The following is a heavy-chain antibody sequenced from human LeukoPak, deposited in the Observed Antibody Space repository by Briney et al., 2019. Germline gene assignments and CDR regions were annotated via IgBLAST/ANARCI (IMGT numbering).Heavy chain of an antibody. D-gene: IGHD3-22*01. CDR2: IIPIFGTA. CDR1: GGTFSSYA. J-gene: IGHJ4*02. V-gene: IGHV1-69*13. Sequence: SVKVSCKASGGTFSSYAISWVRQAPGQGLEWMGGIIPIFGTANYAQKFQGRVTITADESTSTAYMELSSLRSEDTAVYYCARDGPPSYYYDSRSDYFNYWGQGTLVTVSS. CDR3: ARDGPPSYYYDSRSDYFNY.